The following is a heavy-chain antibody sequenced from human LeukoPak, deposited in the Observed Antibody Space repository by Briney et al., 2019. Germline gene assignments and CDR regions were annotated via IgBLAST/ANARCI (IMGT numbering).Heavy chain of an antibody. CDR3: ARDLIERDFWSGQLGNWFDP. V-gene: IGHV1-2*02. CDR2: INPNSGGT. D-gene: IGHD3-3*01. Sequence: ASVKVSCKASGYTFTGYYMHWVRQAPGQGLEWMGWINPNSGGTNYARKFQGRVTMTRDTSISTAYMELSRLRSDDTAVYYCARDLIERDFWSGQLGNWFDPWGQGTLVTVSS. CDR1: GYTFTGYY. J-gene: IGHJ5*02.